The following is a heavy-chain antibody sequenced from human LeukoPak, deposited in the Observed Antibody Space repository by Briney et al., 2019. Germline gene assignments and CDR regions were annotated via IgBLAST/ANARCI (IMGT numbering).Heavy chain of an antibody. CDR3: ARAGYSSSSFVGY. Sequence: GGSLRLSCAASGFTFSSYSMNWVRQAPGKGLEWVSSISSSSSYIYYAGSVKGRFTISRDNAKNSLYLQMNSLRAEDTAVYYCARAGYSSSSFVGYWGQGTLVTVSS. CDR2: ISSSSSYI. D-gene: IGHD6-6*01. J-gene: IGHJ4*02. CDR1: GFTFSSYS. V-gene: IGHV3-21*01.